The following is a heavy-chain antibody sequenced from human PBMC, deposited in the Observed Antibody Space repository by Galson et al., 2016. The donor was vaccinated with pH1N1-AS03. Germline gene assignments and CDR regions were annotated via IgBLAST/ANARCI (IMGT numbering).Heavy chain of an antibody. CDR3: SRGHYGDYESGYYYGMDV. D-gene: IGHD4-17*01. CDR1: GFSFNSYA. CDR2: ISYDGRNQ. J-gene: IGHJ6*02. V-gene: IGHV3-30*09. Sequence: SLRLSCAASGFSFNSYAMHWVRQAPGKGLEWVAVISYDGRNQLYADSVKGRFAISRDTSKNTLFLQMNSLRPEDTAVYYCSRGHYGDYESGYYYGMDVWSQGTTVTVSS.